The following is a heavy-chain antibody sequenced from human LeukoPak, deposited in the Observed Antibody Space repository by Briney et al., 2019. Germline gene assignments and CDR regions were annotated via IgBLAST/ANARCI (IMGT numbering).Heavy chain of an antibody. V-gene: IGHV4-34*01. CDR1: GGSFSGYY. CDR2: IYYSGST. CDR3: ARQTTMVRGVIITPLHFDY. Sequence: SETLSLTCAVYGGSFSGYYWSWIRQPPGKGLEWIGSIYYSGSTYYNPSLKSRVTISVDTSKNQFSLKLSSVTAADTAVYYCARQTTMVRGVIITPLHFDYWGQGTLVTVSS. D-gene: IGHD3-10*01. J-gene: IGHJ4*02.